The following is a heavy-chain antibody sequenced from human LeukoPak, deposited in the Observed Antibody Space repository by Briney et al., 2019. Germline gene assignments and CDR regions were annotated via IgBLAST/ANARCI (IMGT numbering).Heavy chain of an antibody. CDR2: IYPDDSDT. V-gene: IGHV5-51*01. J-gene: IGHJ4*02. D-gene: IGHD4-17*01. CDR3: ARQDYANNYPLDY. Sequence: ESLKISCKGSGYNFPDYWVAWVRQMPGKGLEWMGIIYPDDSDTRYSPSFQGQVTISADKSIRTAYLQWSSLKASDTAMYYCARQDYANNYPLDYWGQGALVSVSS. CDR1: GYNFPDYW.